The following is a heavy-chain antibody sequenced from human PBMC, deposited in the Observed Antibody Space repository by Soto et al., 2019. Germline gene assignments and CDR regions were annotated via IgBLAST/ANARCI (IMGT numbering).Heavy chain of an antibody. CDR2: ISGSGGST. D-gene: IGHD2-2*01. Sequence: GGSLRLSCAASGFTFSSYAMSWVRQAPGKGLEWVSAISGSGGSTYYADSVKGRFTISRDNSKNTLYLQMNSLRAEDTAVYYCAKSRYCSSTSCYSFGYWGQGTLVTVSS. CDR3: AKSRYCSSTSCYSFGY. J-gene: IGHJ4*02. CDR1: GFTFSSYA. V-gene: IGHV3-23*01.